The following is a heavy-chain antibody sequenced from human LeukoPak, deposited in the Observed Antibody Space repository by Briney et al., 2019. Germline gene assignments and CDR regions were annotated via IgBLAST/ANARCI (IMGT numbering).Heavy chain of an antibody. CDR1: GFTFSSYA. J-gene: IGHJ4*02. Sequence: GGSLRLSCAASGFTFSSYAMHWVRQAPGKGLEWVAVISYDGSNKYYADSVKGRFTISRDNSKNTLYLQMNSLGAEDTAVYYCARSDGYSSSWYVPDYWGQGTLVTVSS. D-gene: IGHD6-13*01. CDR2: ISYDGSNK. V-gene: IGHV3-30-3*01. CDR3: ARSDGYSSSWYVPDY.